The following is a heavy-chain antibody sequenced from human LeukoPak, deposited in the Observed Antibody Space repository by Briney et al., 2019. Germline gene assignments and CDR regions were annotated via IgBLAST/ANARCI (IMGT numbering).Heavy chain of an antibody. CDR2: INHSVST. J-gene: IGHJ4*02. CDR3: ARSPSSGWQFDY. CDR1: GGSFSGYY. D-gene: IGHD6-19*01. V-gene: IGHV4-34*01. Sequence: SETLSLTCAVYGGSFSGYYWSWIRQPPGKGLEWIGEINHSVSTNYNPPLKSRVTISVDTSKNQFSLKLSSVTAADTAVYYCARSPSSGWQFDYWGQGTLVTVSS.